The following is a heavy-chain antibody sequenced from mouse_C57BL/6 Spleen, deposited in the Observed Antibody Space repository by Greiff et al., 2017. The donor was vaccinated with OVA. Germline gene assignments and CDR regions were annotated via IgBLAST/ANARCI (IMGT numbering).Heavy chain of an antibody. J-gene: IGHJ2*01. CDR3: ERGEEYGRSYGYFDY. D-gene: IGHD1-1*01. V-gene: IGHV1-72*01. CDR1: GYTFTSYW. CDR2: IDPNSGGT. Sequence: QVQLQQPGAELVKPGASVKLSCKASGYTFTSYWMHWVKQRPGRGLEWIGRIDPNSGGTKYNEKFKSKATLTVDKPSSTAYMQLSGLTSQNSADYYVERGEEYGRSYGYFDYWGQGTTLTVSS.